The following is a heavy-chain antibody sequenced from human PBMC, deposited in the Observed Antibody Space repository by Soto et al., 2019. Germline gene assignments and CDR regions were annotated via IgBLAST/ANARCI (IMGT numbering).Heavy chain of an antibody. CDR3: AILPVDTGGWWVDY. D-gene: IGHD5-18*01. Sequence: QVQLQESGPGLVKPSETLSLTCTVSGGSVSSGSYYWSWIRQPPGKGLEWIGYIYYNGSTNYNPSLKSRLTISVDTSRNQFALKLSSVTAADTAVYYCAILPVDTGGWWVDYWGQGTLVTVSS. V-gene: IGHV4-61*01. CDR2: IYYNGST. CDR1: GGSVSSGSYY. J-gene: IGHJ4*02.